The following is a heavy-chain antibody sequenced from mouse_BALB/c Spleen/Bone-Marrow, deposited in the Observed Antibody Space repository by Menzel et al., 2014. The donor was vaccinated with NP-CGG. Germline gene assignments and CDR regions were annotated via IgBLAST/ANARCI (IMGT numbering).Heavy chain of an antibody. CDR1: GYTFTDYA. D-gene: IGHD2-14*01. V-gene: IGHV1S137*01. CDR2: ISTYYGDA. J-gene: IGHJ4*01. Sequence: QVQLKESGAELVRPGVSVKISCKGSGYTFTDYAMHWVKQSHAKSLEWIGVISTYYGDASYNQKFEGKATMTVDKSSSTAYMELARLTSEDSAIYYCAREVRDDYAMDYWGQGTSVTGSS. CDR3: AREVRDDYAMDY.